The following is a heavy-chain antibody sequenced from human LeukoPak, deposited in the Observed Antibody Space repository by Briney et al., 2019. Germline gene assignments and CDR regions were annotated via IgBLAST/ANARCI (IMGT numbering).Heavy chain of an antibody. CDR1: GGSFSGYY. Sequence: SETLSLTCAVYGGSFSGYYWSWIRQPPGKGLEWIGEINHSGSTNYNPSLKSRVTISVDTSKYQFSLKLSSVTAADTAVYYCARGRGNWGDAFDIWGQGTMVTVSS. CDR2: INHSGST. J-gene: IGHJ3*02. CDR3: ARGRGNWGDAFDI. D-gene: IGHD7-27*01. V-gene: IGHV4-34*01.